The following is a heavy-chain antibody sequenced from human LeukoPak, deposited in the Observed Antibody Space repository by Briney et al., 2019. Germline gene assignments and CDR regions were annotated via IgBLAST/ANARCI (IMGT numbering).Heavy chain of an antibody. V-gene: IGHV3-48*02. Sequence: GGSLGLSCEASGFTFSTYSMNWVRQAPGKGLEWISNIMHSGSIRYYADSVKGRFTISRDNAKNSLYLQMNSLRDEDTAVYYCARGVIWFGESPKNWLGPDPWGQGTLVTVSS. D-gene: IGHD3-10*01. CDR2: IMHSGSIR. J-gene: IGHJ5*02. CDR3: ARGVIWFGESPKNWLGPDP. CDR1: GFTFSTYS.